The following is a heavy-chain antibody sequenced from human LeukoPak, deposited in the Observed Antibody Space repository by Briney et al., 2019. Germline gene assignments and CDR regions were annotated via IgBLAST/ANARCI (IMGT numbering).Heavy chain of an antibody. CDR1: RFSFYAYA. D-gene: IGHD1/OR15-1a*01. CDR3: VRNQWVEQYWYFDL. V-gene: IGHV3-23*01. J-gene: IGHJ2*01. CDR2: INGADTTT. Sequence: PGGSLRLSCAASRFSFYAYAMSWVRQAPGKGLEWVSGINGADTTTLYADSVKGRFTISRDNSKNALSLQMNSLRAEDTAVYYCVRNQWVEQYWYFDLWGRGTLVTVSS.